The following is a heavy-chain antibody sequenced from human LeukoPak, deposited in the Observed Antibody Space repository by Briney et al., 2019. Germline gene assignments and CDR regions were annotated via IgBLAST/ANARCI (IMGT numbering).Heavy chain of an antibody. CDR1: GFTFDDYG. J-gene: IGHJ6*03. CDR2: LNWNGHRT. Sequence: GGSLRLSCTASGFTFDDYGMSWVRQVPGKGLEWVSGLNWNGHRTDYADSVKGRFTISSANAKNSLYLQMHTLRAETTALYYCGRGGYCSNGECSDYYMDVWGKGTTVTVSS. V-gene: IGHV3-20*04. D-gene: IGHD2-8*01. CDR3: GRGGYCSNGECSDYYMDV.